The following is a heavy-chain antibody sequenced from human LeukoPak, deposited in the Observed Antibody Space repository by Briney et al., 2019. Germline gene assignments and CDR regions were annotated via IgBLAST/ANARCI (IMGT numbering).Heavy chain of an antibody. J-gene: IGHJ5*02. CDR3: ARGLGTYWGKDFLNWFDP. D-gene: IGHD7-27*01. CDR1: GYSFTNYD. Sequence: ASVKVSCKVSGYSFTNYDINWVRQAAGQGLEWMGWVNPNSGNAGYSQKFQGRVTLTRNTSLATTYMELTSLTSEDTAVYYCARGLGTYWGKDFLNWFDPWGQGTLVTVSS. V-gene: IGHV1-8*02. CDR2: VNPNSGNA.